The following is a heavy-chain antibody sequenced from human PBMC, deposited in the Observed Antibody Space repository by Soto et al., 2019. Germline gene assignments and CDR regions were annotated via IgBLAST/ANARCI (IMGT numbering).Heavy chain of an antibody. CDR3: ARGPSYSYCSGGSCYSDY. Sequence: QVQLVQSGAEVKKSGSSVKVSCKASGGTFSSYAISWVRQAPGQGLEWMGGIIPIFGTANYAQKFQGRVTITADESTSTAYMELSSLRSEDTAVYYCARGPSYSYCSGGSCYSDYWGQGTLVTVSS. V-gene: IGHV1-69*01. CDR2: IIPIFGTA. J-gene: IGHJ4*02. D-gene: IGHD2-15*01. CDR1: GGTFSSYA.